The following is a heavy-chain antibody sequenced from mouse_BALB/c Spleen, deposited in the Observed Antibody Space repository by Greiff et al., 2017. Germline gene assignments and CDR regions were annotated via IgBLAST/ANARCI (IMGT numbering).Heavy chain of an antibody. CDR3: ARDRGYSPEV. Sequence: QVQLKQSGPGLVAPSQSLSITCTVSGFSLTSYGVHWVRQPPGKGLEWLGVIWAGGSTNYNSALMSRLSISKDNSKSQVFLKMNSLQTDDTAMYYCARDRGYSPEVWGAGTTVTVSS. V-gene: IGHV2-9*02. J-gene: IGHJ1*01. CDR1: GFSLTSYG. D-gene: IGHD2-3*01. CDR2: IWAGGST.